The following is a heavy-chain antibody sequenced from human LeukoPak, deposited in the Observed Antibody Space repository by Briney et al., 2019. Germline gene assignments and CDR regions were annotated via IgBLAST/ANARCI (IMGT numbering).Heavy chain of an antibody. V-gene: IGHV3-30-3*01. Sequence: GGSLRLSCAASGFTFSSYAMHWVRQAPGKGLEWVAVISYDGSNKYYADSVKGRFTISRDNSKNTLYLQMNSLRAEDTAVYYCARDFSAVGPYNWNYAYYYCYGMDVWGQGTTVTVSS. J-gene: IGHJ6*02. CDR2: ISYDGSNK. D-gene: IGHD1-7*01. CDR1: GFTFSSYA. CDR3: ARDFSAVGPYNWNYAYYYCYGMDV.